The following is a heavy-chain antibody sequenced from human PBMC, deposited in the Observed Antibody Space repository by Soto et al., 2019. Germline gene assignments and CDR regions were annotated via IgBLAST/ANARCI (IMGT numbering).Heavy chain of an antibody. J-gene: IGHJ4*02. CDR3: ARLNGGEYSSLYYDILTGYSYYFDY. V-gene: IGHV5-51*01. CDR2: IYPGDSDT. Sequence: PGESLKISCKGSGYSFTSYWIGWVRQMPGKGLEWMGIIYPGDSDTRYSPSFQGQVTISADKSISTAYLQWSSLKASDTAMYYCARLNGGEYSSLYYDILTGYSYYFDYWGQGTLVTVSS. D-gene: IGHD3-9*01. CDR1: GYSFTSYW.